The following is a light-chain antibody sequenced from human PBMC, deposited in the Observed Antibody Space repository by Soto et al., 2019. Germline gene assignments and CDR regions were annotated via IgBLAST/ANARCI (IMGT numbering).Light chain of an antibody. CDR2: GAT. V-gene: IGKV3-20*01. J-gene: IGKJ1*01. CDR3: HQYGRSPRGT. Sequence: DIVLTQSPGTLSSSPGGRATLSCRASQSVTDNYLAWYQHKPGQAPRLLIXGATGRATGIPDRFSGSGSGTDFSLTISRLETQDFAMYYCHQYGRSPRGTFGQGTKVDIK. CDR1: QSVTDNY.